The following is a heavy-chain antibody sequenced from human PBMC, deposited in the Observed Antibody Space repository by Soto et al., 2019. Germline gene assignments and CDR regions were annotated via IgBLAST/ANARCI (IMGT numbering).Heavy chain of an antibody. CDR2: ISAYNGNT. J-gene: IGHJ4*02. V-gene: IGHV1-18*01. Sequence: ASVKVSCKASGYIFTSYGISWVRQAPGQGLEWMGWISAYNGNTNYAQKLQGRVTMTTDTSTSTAYMELRSLRSDDTAVYYCARETPRLSDTIIAAAGTAREDYWGQGTLVTVSS. CDR1: GYIFTSYG. D-gene: IGHD6-13*01. CDR3: ARETPRLSDTIIAAAGTAREDY.